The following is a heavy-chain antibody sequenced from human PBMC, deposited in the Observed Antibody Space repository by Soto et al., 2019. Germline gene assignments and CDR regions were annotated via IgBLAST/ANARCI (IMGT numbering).Heavy chain of an antibody. Sequence: GESLKISCAASGFTFSSYWMHWVRQAPGKGLVWVSRINSDGSSTSYADSVKGRFTISRDDSKNTAYLQMNSLKTEDTAVYYCTRSSFDYWGQGTLVTVSS. J-gene: IGHJ4*02. CDR2: INSDGSST. CDR1: GFTFSSYW. V-gene: IGHV3-74*01. D-gene: IGHD1-26*01. CDR3: TRSSFDY.